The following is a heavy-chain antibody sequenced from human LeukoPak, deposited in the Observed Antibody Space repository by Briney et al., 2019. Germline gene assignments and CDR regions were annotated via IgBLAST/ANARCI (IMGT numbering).Heavy chain of an antibody. Sequence: GGSLRLSCAASGFTFSSYGMSWVRQAPGKGLEWVSAISGSGGSTYYADSVKGRFTISRDNSKNTLYLQMNSLRAEDTAVYYCAKDGGIAVAPDYWGQGTLVTVSS. V-gene: IGHV3-23*01. D-gene: IGHD6-19*01. CDR2: ISGSGGST. CDR3: AKDGGIAVAPDY. J-gene: IGHJ4*02. CDR1: GFTFSSYG.